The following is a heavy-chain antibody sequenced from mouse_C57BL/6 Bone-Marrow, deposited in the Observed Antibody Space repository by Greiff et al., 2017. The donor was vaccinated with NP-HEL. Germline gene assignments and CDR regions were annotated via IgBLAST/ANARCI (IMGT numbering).Heavy chain of an antibody. CDR3: ARSGGYYPYYFDY. CDR2: IYPGDGDT. CDR1: GYAFSSSW. V-gene: IGHV1-82*01. J-gene: IGHJ2*01. Sequence: VQLQQSGPELVKPGASVKISCKASGYAFSSSWMNWVKQRPGKGLEWIGRIYPGDGDTNYNGKFKGKATLTADKSSSTAYMQLSSLTSEDSAVYCCARSGGYYPYYFDYWGQGTTLTVSS. D-gene: IGHD2-3*01.